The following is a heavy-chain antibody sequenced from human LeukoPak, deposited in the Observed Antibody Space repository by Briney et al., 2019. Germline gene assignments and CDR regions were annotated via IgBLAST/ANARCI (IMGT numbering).Heavy chain of an antibody. CDR1: GGSISSSSYY. CDR2: IYYSGST. V-gene: IGHV4-39*01. Sequence: SQTLSLTCTVSGGSISSSSYYWGWIRQPPGKGLEWIGSIYYSGSTYYNPSLKSRVTISVDTSKNQFSLKLSSVTAADTAVYYCARDIVVVPADLYYHYMDVWGKGTTVTVSS. D-gene: IGHD2-2*01. J-gene: IGHJ6*03. CDR3: ARDIVVVPADLYYHYMDV.